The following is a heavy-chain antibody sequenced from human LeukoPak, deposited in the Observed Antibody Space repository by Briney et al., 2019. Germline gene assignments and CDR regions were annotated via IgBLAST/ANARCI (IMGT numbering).Heavy chain of an antibody. D-gene: IGHD1-26*01. CDR2: IYPGDSDT. Sequence: GESLKISCKISGYKLTNNWIGWVRQMPGKGLEWMGIIYPGDSDTRYSPSFQGQVTISADKSISTAYLQWSSLKASDTAMYYCARYKGGSHIFDYWGQGTLVTVSS. CDR1: GYKLTNNW. J-gene: IGHJ4*02. CDR3: ARYKGGSHIFDY. V-gene: IGHV5-51*01.